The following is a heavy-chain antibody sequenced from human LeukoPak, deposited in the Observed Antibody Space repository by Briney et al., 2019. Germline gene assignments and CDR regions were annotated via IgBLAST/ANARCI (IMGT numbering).Heavy chain of an antibody. CDR3: ARSTDTIYYYYGMDV. CDR1: GYTFTSYG. CDR2: ISAYSGNT. V-gene: IGHV1-18*01. J-gene: IGHJ6*02. Sequence: ASVKVSCKASGYTFTSYGISWVRQAPGQGLEWMGWISAYSGNTNYAQKLQGRVTMTTDTSTSTAYMELRGLRSDDTAVYYCARSTDTIYYYYGMDVWGQGTTVTVSS. D-gene: IGHD2-2*01.